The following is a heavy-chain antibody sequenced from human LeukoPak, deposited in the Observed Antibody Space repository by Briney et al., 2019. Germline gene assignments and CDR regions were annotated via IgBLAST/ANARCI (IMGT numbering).Heavy chain of an antibody. CDR3: ASWRGSGSYGGYFDY. J-gene: IGHJ4*02. Sequence: GGSLRLSFAASGFTFSSYAMHWVRQAPGKGLEWVAVISYDGSNKYYADSVKGRFTISRDNSKNTLYLQMNSLRVEDTAVYYCASWRGSGSYGGYFDYWGQGTLVTVSS. D-gene: IGHD3-10*01. V-gene: IGHV3-30-3*01. CDR1: GFTFSSYA. CDR2: ISYDGSNK.